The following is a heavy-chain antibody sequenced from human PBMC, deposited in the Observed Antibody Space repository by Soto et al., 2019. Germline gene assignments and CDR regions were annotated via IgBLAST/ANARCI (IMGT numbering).Heavy chain of an antibody. CDR2: IWHTGST. CDR1: GGSISSGGYY. CDR3: ATIYDSSGYYYGNNWFDP. J-gene: IGHJ5*02. Sequence: SETLSLTCTVSGGSISSGGYYWSWIRQHPGKGLEWIGYIWHTGSTYYNPSLKSRITISVDTSKNQFSLKLSSVTAADTAVYFCATIYDSSGYYYGNNWFDPWGQGTLVTVSS. D-gene: IGHD3-22*01. V-gene: IGHV4-31*03.